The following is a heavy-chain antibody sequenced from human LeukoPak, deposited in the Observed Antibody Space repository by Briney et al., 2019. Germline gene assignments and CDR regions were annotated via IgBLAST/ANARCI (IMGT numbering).Heavy chain of an antibody. CDR2: ISYDGVNE. V-gene: IGHV3-30-3*02. CDR1: GFSFSTYA. D-gene: IGHD5-24*01. Sequence: PGGSLRLSCAASGFSFSTYAMHWVRQAPGKGLEWVAVISYDGVNERYADAVKGRFTISRDNSKNTLYLQVNSLRAEDTAVYYCAKTYGFPYYFDYWGQGTLVTVSS. CDR3: AKTYGFPYYFDY. J-gene: IGHJ4*02.